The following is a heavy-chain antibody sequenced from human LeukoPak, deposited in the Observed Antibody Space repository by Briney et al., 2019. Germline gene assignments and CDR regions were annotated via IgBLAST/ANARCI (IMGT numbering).Heavy chain of an antibody. CDR2: INHSGST. CDR1: GDSFNNYY. J-gene: IGHJ6*02. V-gene: IGHV4-34*01. D-gene: IGHD3-10*01. Sequence: SETLSLTCAVFGDSFNNYYWSWIRQPPGKGLEWIGEINHSGSTNYKPSLKSRVTMSVDTSKNRFSLELSSVTAADTAVYYCARGRVGFYYGSGSSYYYGMDVWGQGTSVTVSS. CDR3: ARGRVGFYYGSGSSYYYGMDV.